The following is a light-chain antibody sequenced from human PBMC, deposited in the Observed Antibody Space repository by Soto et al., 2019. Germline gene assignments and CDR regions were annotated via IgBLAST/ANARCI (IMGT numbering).Light chain of an antibody. Sequence: IQLPQAPSSLSASVRDRVTLTCRASQGISSYLAWYQQKPGKAPKLLIYAASTLQSGVPSRFSGSGSGTDFTLTISSLQPEDFATYYCQQLNGYPPSFGGGTKVDIK. V-gene: IGKV1-9*01. CDR2: AAS. CDR3: QQLNGYPPS. CDR1: QGISSY. J-gene: IGKJ4*01.